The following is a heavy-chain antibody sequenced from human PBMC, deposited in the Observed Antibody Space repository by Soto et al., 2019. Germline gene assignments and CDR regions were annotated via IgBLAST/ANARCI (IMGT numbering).Heavy chain of an antibody. CDR3: ARRYGDCFDY. CDR2: IYYSGST. V-gene: IGHV4-59*08. D-gene: IGHD4-17*01. J-gene: IGHJ4*02. Sequence: QVQLQESGPGLVKPSETLSLTCTVSGGSISSYYWSWIRQPPVKGLVWIGYIYYSGSTNYNPSLKSRITISVDTSKNQFSLKLSSVTAADTAVYYCARRYGDCFDYWGRGTLVTVSS. CDR1: GGSISSYY.